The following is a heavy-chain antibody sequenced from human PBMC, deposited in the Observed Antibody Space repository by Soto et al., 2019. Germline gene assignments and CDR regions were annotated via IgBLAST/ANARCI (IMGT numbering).Heavy chain of an antibody. V-gene: IGHV3-48*02. Sequence: GGSLRLSCAASGFTFNNYGMNWVRQAPGKGLEWVSYISSSSGTIYYADSVKGRFTISRDNAKNSLYLQMNSLRDEDTAVYYCARGNCSSTTCSLAYWGQGTLVTVSS. CDR3: ARGNCSSTTCSLAY. CDR1: GFTFNNYG. D-gene: IGHD2-2*01. CDR2: ISSSSGTI. J-gene: IGHJ4*02.